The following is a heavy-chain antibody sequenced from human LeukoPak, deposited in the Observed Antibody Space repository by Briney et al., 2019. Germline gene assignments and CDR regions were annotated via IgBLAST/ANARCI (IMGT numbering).Heavy chain of an antibody. D-gene: IGHD6-19*01. V-gene: IGHV3-30*04. CDR3: VRDPARSGWSQLDF. CDR2: ISYDGTNK. CDR1: GFTFSDYA. J-gene: IGHJ4*02. Sequence: GGSLRLSCAASGFTFSDYAMHWVRQAPGKGLEWVALISYDGTNKYYADSVRGRFTISRDKSKNTLYLQMNSLRAEDTATYYCVRDPARSGWSQLDFWGQGSLVSVSS.